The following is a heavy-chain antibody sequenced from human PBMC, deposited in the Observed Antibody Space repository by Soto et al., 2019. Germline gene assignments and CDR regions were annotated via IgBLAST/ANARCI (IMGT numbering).Heavy chain of an antibody. CDR3: ARRGYSSGWYYY. CDR2: IYYSGST. D-gene: IGHD6-19*01. CDR1: GGSISSSSYY. V-gene: IGHV4-39*01. Sequence: SETLSLTCTVSGGSISSSSYYRGWICQPPGKGLEWIGSIYYSGSTYYNPSLKSRVTISVDTSKNQFSLKLSSVTAADTAVYYCARRGYSSGWYYYWGQGTLVTVSS. J-gene: IGHJ4*02.